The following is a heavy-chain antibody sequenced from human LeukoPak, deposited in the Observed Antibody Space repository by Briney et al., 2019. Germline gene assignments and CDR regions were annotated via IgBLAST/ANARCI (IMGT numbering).Heavy chain of an antibody. CDR1: GFTFSTYS. V-gene: IGHV3-23*01. CDR2: ISGSGGTT. Sequence: GGSLRLSCAASGFTFSTYSMNWVRQAPGKGLEWVSLISGSGGTTNYADSVKGRFTISRDNSKNTLYLQMNSLRAEDTAIYYCAKDGVGPTGDYWGQGTLVTVSS. D-gene: IGHD1-26*01. J-gene: IGHJ4*02. CDR3: AKDGVGPTGDY.